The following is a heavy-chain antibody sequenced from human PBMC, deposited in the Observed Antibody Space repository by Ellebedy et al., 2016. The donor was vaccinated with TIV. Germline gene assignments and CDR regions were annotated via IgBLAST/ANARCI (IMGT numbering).Heavy chain of an antibody. CDR1: GFIFSSYY. V-gene: IGHV3-48*03. CDR2: ISGSGGMM. D-gene: IGHD3-10*01. Sequence: PGGSLRLSCVASGFIFSSYYMTWVRQAPGKGLEWISYISGSGGMMDHADSVKGRFTISRDNAKNLLYLQLSSLRAEDTAVYYCERRSRGPSFYFDYWGQGALVTVSS. CDR3: ERRSRGPSFYFDY. J-gene: IGHJ4*02.